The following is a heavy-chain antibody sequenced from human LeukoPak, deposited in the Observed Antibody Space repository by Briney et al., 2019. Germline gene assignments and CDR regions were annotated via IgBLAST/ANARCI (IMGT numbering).Heavy chain of an antibody. CDR2: ISGSGGST. Sequence: QPGGSLRLFCAASGFTYSRYPMSWVRHARGRGRECVSAISGSGGSTYYADSVKGRFTISRDNSKNTLYLQMNSPRAEDTAVYYCAKANRIAARHPQYFQHWGQGTLVTVSS. CDR3: AKANRIAARHPQYFQH. CDR1: GFTYSRYP. J-gene: IGHJ1*01. D-gene: IGHD6-6*01. V-gene: IGHV3-23*01.